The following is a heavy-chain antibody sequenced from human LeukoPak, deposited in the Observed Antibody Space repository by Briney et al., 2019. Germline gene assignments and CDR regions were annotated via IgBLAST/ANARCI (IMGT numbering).Heavy chain of an antibody. CDR1: GFTFSDYA. CDR2: ISYDGGNK. D-gene: IGHD2-15*01. CDR3: AKAGGYCSAGTCYSNF. J-gene: IGHJ4*02. V-gene: IGHV3-30*18. Sequence: GGSLRLSCAACGFTFSDYAIHWVRQAPGKGLEWVAIISYDGGNKYYTDSVRGRFTISRDNSKNTLYLQMNSLRAEDTAVCYCAKAGGYCSAGTCYSNFWGQGTLVTVSS.